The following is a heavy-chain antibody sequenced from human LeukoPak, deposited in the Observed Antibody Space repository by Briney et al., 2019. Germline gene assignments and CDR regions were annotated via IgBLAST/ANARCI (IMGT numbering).Heavy chain of an antibody. J-gene: IGHJ6*04. V-gene: IGHV3-48*03. CDR1: GFTFSGSA. CDR2: ISSSGSTI. D-gene: IGHD3-10*02. Sequence: PGGSLRLSCAASGFTFSGSALHWVRQAPGKGLEWVSYISSSGSTIYYADSVMGRFTISRDNAKNSLYLQMNSLRAEDTAVYYCAELGITMIGGVWGKGTTVTISS. CDR3: AELGITMIGGV.